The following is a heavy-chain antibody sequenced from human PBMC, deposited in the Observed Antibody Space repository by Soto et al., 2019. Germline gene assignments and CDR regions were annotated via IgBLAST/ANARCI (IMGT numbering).Heavy chain of an antibody. D-gene: IGHD3-22*01. Sequence: GGSLRLSCAASGFTFSSYGMHWVRQAPGKGLEWVAVIWYDGSNKYYADSVKGRFTISRDNSKNTLYLQMNSLRAEDTAVYYCARELAVTYTYYYDSSGYYAKNAFDIWGQGTMVTVSS. V-gene: IGHV3-33*01. J-gene: IGHJ3*02. CDR1: GFTFSSYG. CDR3: ARELAVTYTYYYDSSGYYAKNAFDI. CDR2: IWYDGSNK.